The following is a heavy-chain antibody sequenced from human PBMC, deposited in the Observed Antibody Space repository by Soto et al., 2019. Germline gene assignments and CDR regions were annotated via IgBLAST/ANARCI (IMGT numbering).Heavy chain of an antibody. V-gene: IGHV4-4*02. CDR1: GGSFTSNNW. CDR3: ASRDPGTSVDY. CDR2: IYRTGST. J-gene: IGHJ4*02. Sequence: PSATLSLTCAVSGGSFTSNNWWTWVRQPPGQWLEWIGEIYRTGSTNYNPSLKSRVTISLDKSEKQISLKVTSLTAADTAVYYCASRDPGTSVDYWGQGTLVTVSS. D-gene: IGHD1-7*01.